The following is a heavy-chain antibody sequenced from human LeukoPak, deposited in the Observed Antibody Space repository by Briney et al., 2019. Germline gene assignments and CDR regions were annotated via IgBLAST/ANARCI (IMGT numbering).Heavy chain of an antibody. V-gene: IGHV1-18*01. J-gene: IGHJ4*02. CDR3: ARYVWSTVTADY. Sequence: ASVKVSCKASGYTLTSYGISWVRQAPGQGLEWMGWISAYNGNTNYAQKLQGRVTMTTDTSTSTAYMELRSLRSDDTAVYYCARYVWSTVTADYWGQGTLVTVSS. CDR2: ISAYNGNT. CDR1: GYTLTSYG. D-gene: IGHD4-17*01.